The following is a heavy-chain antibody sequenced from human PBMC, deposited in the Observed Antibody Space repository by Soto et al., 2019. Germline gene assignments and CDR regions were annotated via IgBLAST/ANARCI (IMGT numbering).Heavy chain of an antibody. CDR3: ARDLGLGYNSTFDY. CDR2: IYPDGRYE. J-gene: IGHJ4*02. CDR1: GFTFSSNA. Sequence: GGSLRLSCAASGFTFSSNAMHSVRQAPGKGLEWVPLIYPDGRYESYADSVKGRFTNSRDNSKSMLSLQMNSLVLEDTAVYYCARDLGLGYNSTFDYGGRRTLVTVSS. D-gene: IGHD1-1*01. V-gene: IGHV3-33*01.